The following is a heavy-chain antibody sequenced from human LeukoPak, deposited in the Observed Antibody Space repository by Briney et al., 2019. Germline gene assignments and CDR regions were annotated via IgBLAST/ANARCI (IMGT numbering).Heavy chain of an antibody. V-gene: IGHV3-48*03. J-gene: IGHJ3*02. D-gene: IGHD4-17*01. Sequence: GGSLRHSCAASGFTFSSYEMNWVRQAPGKGLEWVSYISSSGSTIYYADSVKGRFTISRDNAKNSLYLQMNSLRAEDTAVYYCARVSGGDYYSDIWGQGTMVTVSS. CDR1: GFTFSSYE. CDR2: ISSSGSTI. CDR3: ARVSGGDYYSDI.